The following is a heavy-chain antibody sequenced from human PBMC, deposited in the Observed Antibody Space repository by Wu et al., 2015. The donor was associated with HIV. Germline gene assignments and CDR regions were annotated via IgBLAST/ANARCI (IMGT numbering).Heavy chain of an antibody. CDR1: KYTFTDYH. CDR2: INLNTGDT. J-gene: IGHJ5*02. CDR3: ARDFTLTTPGLRHNWFGP. D-gene: IGHD4-11*01. V-gene: IGHV1-2*02. Sequence: QEQLVQSGAEVKKPGASVKVSCKASKYTFTDYHMHWVRQAPGQGLEWMGWINLNTGDTNYAQKFQGRVTMTRDTSITTAYMEPTRLRSDDTATYYCARDFTLTTPGLRHNWFGPWGQGTLVTVSS.